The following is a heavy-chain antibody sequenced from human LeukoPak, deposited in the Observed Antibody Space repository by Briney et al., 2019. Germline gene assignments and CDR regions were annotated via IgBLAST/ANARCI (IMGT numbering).Heavy chain of an antibody. Sequence: GESLKISCKGSGYSFDMYWTGWVRQMPGKGLEWMGIIYPGDSQTAYSPSFQGQVTISADKSISTAYLQWRSLKASDTAIYYCGRIRGYDFWSRGAFDNWGQGTMVTVSS. CDR3: GRIRGYDFWSRGAFDN. V-gene: IGHV5-51*01. CDR2: IYPGDSQT. J-gene: IGHJ3*02. CDR1: GYSFDMYW. D-gene: IGHD3-3*01.